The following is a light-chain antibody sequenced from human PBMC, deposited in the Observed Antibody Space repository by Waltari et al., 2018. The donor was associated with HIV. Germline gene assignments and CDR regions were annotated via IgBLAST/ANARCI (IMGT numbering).Light chain of an antibody. V-gene: IGKV3-20*01. J-gene: IGKJ5*01. CDR3: QQYGSSPIT. CDR1: QSVSTTY. Sequence: EIVLTQSPGTLSLSSGARATLPCRASQSVSTTYLAWYQQKPGQAPELLIYAASSRATGIPDRFSGSGSGTDFTLTISRLGPEDFAVYYCQQYGSSPITFGQGTRLEIK. CDR2: AAS.